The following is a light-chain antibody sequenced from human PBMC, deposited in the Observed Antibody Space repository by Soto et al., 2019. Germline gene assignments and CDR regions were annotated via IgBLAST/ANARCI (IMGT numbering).Light chain of an antibody. J-gene: IGKJ4*01. CDR3: QQYNNWPLPT. Sequence: EIVMTQSPATLSVSPGERATLSCRASQSVSSNLAWYQQKPGQAPRLLIYGASTRATSIPARFSGSGSGTEFTLTICSLESEDFAVYYCQQYNNWPLPTFGGGTKVEIK. CDR2: GAS. V-gene: IGKV3-15*01. CDR1: QSVSSN.